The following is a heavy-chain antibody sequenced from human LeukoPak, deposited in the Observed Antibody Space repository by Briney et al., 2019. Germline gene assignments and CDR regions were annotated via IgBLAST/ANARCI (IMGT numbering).Heavy chain of an antibody. CDR2: INPNSGGT. CDR3: ARDRDSSAGD. D-gene: IGHD6-25*01. Sequence: ASVKVSCKASGYTFTGYYIHWVRQAPGQGLEWMGWINPNSGGTNYAQKFQGRVIMTRDTSISTAYMELSRLRYDDTAVYYCARDRDSSAGDWGQGTLVTVSS. J-gene: IGHJ4*02. CDR1: GYTFTGYY. V-gene: IGHV1-2*02.